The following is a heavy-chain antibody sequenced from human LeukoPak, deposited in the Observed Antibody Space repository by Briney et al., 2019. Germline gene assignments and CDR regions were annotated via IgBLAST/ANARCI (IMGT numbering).Heavy chain of an antibody. Sequence: PGGSLRLSCAASGFTFSSYAMHWVRQAPGKGLEYVSAISSNGGSTYYANSVKGRFTISRDNSKNTLYLQMGSLRAEDMAVYYCARSRWATVTYFDYWGQGTLVTVSS. V-gene: IGHV3-64*01. CDR1: GFTFSSYA. CDR2: ISSNGGST. J-gene: IGHJ4*02. CDR3: ARSRWATVTYFDY. D-gene: IGHD4-17*01.